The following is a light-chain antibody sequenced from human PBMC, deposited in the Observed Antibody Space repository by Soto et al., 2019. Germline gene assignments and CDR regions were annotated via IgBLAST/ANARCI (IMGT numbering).Light chain of an antibody. CDR1: SSDVGGYNY. CDR2: DVS. Sequence: QSVLTQPRSASGSPGQSITISCTGTSSDVGGYNYVSWYQQHPAKAPKLIIFDVSKRPSGVPNRFSGSKSGNTASLTISGLRAEDEADHYCCSYVGRNTYVFGTGTKVTVL. J-gene: IGLJ1*01. CDR3: CSYVGRNTYV. V-gene: IGLV2-11*01.